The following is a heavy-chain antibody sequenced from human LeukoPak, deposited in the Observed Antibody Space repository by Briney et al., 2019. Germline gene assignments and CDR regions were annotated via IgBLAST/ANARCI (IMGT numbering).Heavy chain of an antibody. CDR1: GLTFSSYA. CDR2: ISYDGSNK. J-gene: IGHJ4*02. V-gene: IGHV3-30*04. CDR3: ARFTMPRSYDY. D-gene: IGHD3-10*01. Sequence: GRSLRLSCAASGLTFSSYAMHWVRQAPGKGLEWVAVISYDGSNKYYADSVKGRFTISRDNSKNTLYLQMNSLRAEDTAVYYCARFTMPRSYDYWGQGTLVTVSS.